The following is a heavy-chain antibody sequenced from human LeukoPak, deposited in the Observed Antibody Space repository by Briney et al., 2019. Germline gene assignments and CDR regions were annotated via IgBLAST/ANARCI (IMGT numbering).Heavy chain of an antibody. J-gene: IGHJ4*02. CDR3: AGGASSTVHY. D-gene: IGHD6-13*01. V-gene: IGHV3-74*01. Sequence: AGSLRLSCAASGLSFSTYWMHWVRQAPGQGLVWVSRINGDGSLSYADSVKGRFTISRDNTKHMPYRQMDSLGAEDTAVYYCAGGASSTVHYWGQGTLVTVSS. CDR2: INGDGSL. CDR1: GLSFSTYW.